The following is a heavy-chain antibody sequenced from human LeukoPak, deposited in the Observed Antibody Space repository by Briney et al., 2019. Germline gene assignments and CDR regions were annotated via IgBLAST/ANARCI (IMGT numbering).Heavy chain of an antibody. CDR2: ISYDGSNK. CDR3: ARWYGGNRSYWYFDL. V-gene: IGHV3-30*03. Sequence: GGSLRLSCAASGFTFSSYGMHWVRQAPGKGLEWVAVISYDGSNKYYADSVKGRFTISRDNSKNTLYLQMNSLRAEDTAVYYCARWYGGNRSYWYFDLWGRGTLVTVSS. D-gene: IGHD4-23*01. CDR1: GFTFSSYG. J-gene: IGHJ2*01.